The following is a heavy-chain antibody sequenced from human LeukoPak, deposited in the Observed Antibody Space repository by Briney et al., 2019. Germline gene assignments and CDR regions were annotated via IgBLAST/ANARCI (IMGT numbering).Heavy chain of an antibody. V-gene: IGHV4-34*01. D-gene: IGHD3-22*01. J-gene: IGHJ3*02. CDR2: INHSGST. Sequence: PSETLSLTCAVYGGSFSGYYWSWIRQPPGKGLEWIGEINHSGSTNYNPSLKSRVTISVDTSKNQFSLKLSSVTAADTAVYYCAAKSRRGMVITHGAFDIWGQGTMVTVSS. CDR3: AAKSRRGMVITHGAFDI. CDR1: GGSFSGYY.